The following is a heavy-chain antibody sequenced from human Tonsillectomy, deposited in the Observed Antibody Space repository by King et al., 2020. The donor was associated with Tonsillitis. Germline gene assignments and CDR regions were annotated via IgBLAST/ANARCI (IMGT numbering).Heavy chain of an antibody. CDR3: GRVLGASDY. V-gene: IGHV3-11*05. CDR1: GFTFSDFY. J-gene: IGHJ4*02. CDR2: ISGSSSYT. Sequence: VQLVESGGGLVKPGGSLRLSCAASGFTFSDFYMNWIRQAPGKGLEWVSKISGSSSYTNYADSVKGRFTISRDNAKNSLYLQMISPRAEDTAVYYCGRVLGASDYWGQGTLVTVSS.